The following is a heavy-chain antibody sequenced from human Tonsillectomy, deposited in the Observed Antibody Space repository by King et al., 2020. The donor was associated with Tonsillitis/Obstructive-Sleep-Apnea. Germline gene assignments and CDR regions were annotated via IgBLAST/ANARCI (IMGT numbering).Heavy chain of an antibody. J-gene: IGHJ6*03. CDR1: GGSTSSYY. CDR2: IYYSGST. CDR3: ARLDDILTGPKYMDV. D-gene: IGHD3-9*01. V-gene: IGHV4-59*08. Sequence: QLQESGPGLVKPSETLSLTCTVSGGSTSSYYWSWIRQPPGKGLEWIGYIYYSGSTNYNPSLKSRVTISVDTSKNQFSLKLSSVTAADTAVYYCARLDDILTGPKYMDVWGKGTTVTVSS.